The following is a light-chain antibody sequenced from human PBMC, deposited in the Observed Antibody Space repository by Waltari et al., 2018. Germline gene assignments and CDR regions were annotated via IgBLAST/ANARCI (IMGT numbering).Light chain of an antibody. CDR3: SSYTTTNTFVL. CDR1: SSAIGTYNE. CDR2: DVN. J-gene: IGLJ2*01. V-gene: IGLV2-14*03. Sequence: QSALTQPASMSGSPGQSITISCIVSSSAIGTYNEVSWYQQYPGTAPKLIIFDVNKRASGGSNRFSASKSANTASLTSSGRQAEDEADYYCSSYTTTNTFVLFGGGTKLTVL.